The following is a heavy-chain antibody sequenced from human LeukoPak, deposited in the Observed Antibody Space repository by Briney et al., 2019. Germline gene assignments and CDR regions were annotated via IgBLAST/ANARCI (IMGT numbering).Heavy chain of an antibody. CDR2: ISAYTGNT. J-gene: IGHJ5*02. D-gene: IGHD2-21*01. Sequence: ASVKVSCKASGGTFSSYAISWVRQAPGQGLEWMGWISAYTGNTNYAQNLQGRVTMTTDTSTSTAYMELRSLRSDDTAVYYCARILWRSNWFDPWGQGTLVTVSS. CDR3: ARILWRSNWFDP. CDR1: GGTFSSYA. V-gene: IGHV1-18*01.